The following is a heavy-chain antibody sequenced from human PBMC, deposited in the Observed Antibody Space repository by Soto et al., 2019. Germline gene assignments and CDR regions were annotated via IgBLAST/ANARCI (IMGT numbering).Heavy chain of an antibody. V-gene: IGHV3-30*18. J-gene: IGHJ4*02. CDR3: AKGSYYYDSSGYLDY. D-gene: IGHD3-22*01. CDR2: ISYDGSNK. Sequence: GGSLRLSCAASGFTVSSYGMHWVRQAPGKGLEWVAVISYDGSNKYYADSVKGRFTISRDNSKNTLYLQMNSLRAEDTAVYYCAKGSYYYDSSGYLDYWGQGT. CDR1: GFTVSSYG.